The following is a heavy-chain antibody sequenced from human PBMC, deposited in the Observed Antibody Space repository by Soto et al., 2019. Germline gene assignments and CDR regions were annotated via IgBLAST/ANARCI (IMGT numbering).Heavy chain of an antibody. CDR1: EFTFSSYA. J-gene: IGHJ6*02. CDR3: AAIREVDV. Sequence: GWSLRLSCAASEFTFSSYAMHWVRQAPGKGLEWVALISYDGYSKWYADAVKGRFTISRDNSNNTLFLEMNSLRADDTAVYFCAAIREVDVWGQGTTGTVSS. CDR2: ISYDGYSK. D-gene: IGHD1-26*01. V-gene: IGHV3-30*03.